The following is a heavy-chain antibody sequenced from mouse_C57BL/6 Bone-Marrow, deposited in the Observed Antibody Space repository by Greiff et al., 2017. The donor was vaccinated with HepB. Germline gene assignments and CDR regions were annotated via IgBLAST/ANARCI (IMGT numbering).Heavy chain of an antibody. CDR3: ARDYGSSSSYWYFDV. CDR2: ISYDGSN. CDR1: GYSITSGYY. J-gene: IGHJ1*03. V-gene: IGHV3-6*01. D-gene: IGHD1-1*01. Sequence: DVKLQESGPGLVKPSQSLSLTCSVTGYSITSGYYWNWIRQFPGNKLEWMGYISYDGSNNYNPSLKNRISITRDTSKNQFFLKLNSVTTEDTDTYYCARDYGSSSSYWYFDVWGTGTTVTVSS.